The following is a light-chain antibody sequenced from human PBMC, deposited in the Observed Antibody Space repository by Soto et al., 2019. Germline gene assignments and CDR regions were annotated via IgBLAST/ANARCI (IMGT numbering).Light chain of an antibody. CDR2: GAS. V-gene: IGKV3-15*01. CDR3: QQYNNWPQP. Sequence: MPQAPATLSVSPGERATLSCMASQTINNNIAWYQLKDGQVPRLLIYGASTRATDIPARFSGSGSGTEFTLTISSLQSEDFAEYHCQQYNNWPQPFGQGTKVDIK. CDR1: QTINNN. J-gene: IGKJ1*01.